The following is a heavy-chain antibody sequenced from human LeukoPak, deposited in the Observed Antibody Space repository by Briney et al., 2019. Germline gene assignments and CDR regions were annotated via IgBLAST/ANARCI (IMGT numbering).Heavy chain of an antibody. CDR2: ISAYNGNT. CDR1: GYTFTSYG. CDR3: ARDRGTWIQLWLIDY. V-gene: IGHV1-18*01. J-gene: IGHJ4*02. Sequence: GASVKVSCKASGYTFTSYGIIWVRQAPGQGLEWMGWISAYNGNTNYAQKFQGRVTVTTDTSTSTAYMELRSLRSDDTAVYYCARDRGTWIQLWLIDYWGQGTLVTVSS. D-gene: IGHD5-18*01.